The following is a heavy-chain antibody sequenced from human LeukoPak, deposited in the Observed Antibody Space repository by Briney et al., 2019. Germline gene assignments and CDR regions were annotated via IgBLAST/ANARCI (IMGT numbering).Heavy chain of an antibody. CDR1: GGSFSGYY. CDR3: ARGWGYSYAYADY. D-gene: IGHD5-18*01. CDR2: INHSGST. V-gene: IGHV4-34*01. J-gene: IGHJ4*02. Sequence: PSETLSLTCAVYGGSFSGYYWSWIRQPPGKGLEWIGEINHSGSTNYNPSLKSRVTISVDTSKNQFSLNLSSVTAADTAVYYCARGWGYSYAYADYWGQGTLVTVSS.